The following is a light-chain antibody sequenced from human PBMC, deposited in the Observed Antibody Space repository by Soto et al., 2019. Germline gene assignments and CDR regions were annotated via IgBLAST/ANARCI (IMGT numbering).Light chain of an antibody. V-gene: IGKV3D-15*01. J-gene: IGKJ4*01. CDR2: GAS. CDR3: HQYDYWPLT. CDR1: QSVSSN. Sequence: EIVLTQSPATLTLSPGEMATLSCLAIQSVSSNLAWYQQKPGQAPSLLFYGASTRATGIPARFSGSGSGTDFTLTISSLQSEDFAVYYCHQYDYWPLTLRGGTKV.